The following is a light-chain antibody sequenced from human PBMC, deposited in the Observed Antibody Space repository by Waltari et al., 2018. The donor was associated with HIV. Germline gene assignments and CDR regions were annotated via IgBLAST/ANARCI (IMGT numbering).Light chain of an antibody. CDR2: GAG. CDR1: QSAATN. V-gene: IGKV3-15*01. CDR3: QQYNSSPT. J-gene: IGKJ2*01. Sequence: EILMTQSPATLAVSPGDRATLSCKASQSAATNIAWYQQKPGQPIRLLIYGAGTTATGGSGRFSGSGSGTDFTLTINNLQSDDSAVYFCQQYNSSPTFGQGTKVEV.